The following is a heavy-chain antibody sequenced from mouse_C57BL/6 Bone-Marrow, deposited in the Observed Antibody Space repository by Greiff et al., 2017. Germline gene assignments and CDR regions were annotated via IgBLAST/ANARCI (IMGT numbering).Heavy chain of an antibody. Sequence: QVQLQQPGAELVMPGASVKLSCKASGYTFTSYWMHWVKQRPGQGLEWIGEIDPSGSYTNYNQKFKGKSTLTVDKSSSTAYMQLSSLTSEDSAVYYCARGDSSGLYYFDYWGQGTPLTVSS. D-gene: IGHD3-2*02. CDR2: IDPSGSYT. CDR3: ARGDSSGLYYFDY. J-gene: IGHJ2*01. V-gene: IGHV1-69*01. CDR1: GYTFTSYW.